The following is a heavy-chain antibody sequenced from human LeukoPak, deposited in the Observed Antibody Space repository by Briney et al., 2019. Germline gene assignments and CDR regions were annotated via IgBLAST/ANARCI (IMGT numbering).Heavy chain of an antibody. V-gene: IGHV4-39*07. J-gene: IGHJ5*02. D-gene: IGHD3-3*01. CDR1: GGSISSSSYY. CDR3: ARDLGSYYDFWSGLYNWFDP. CDR2: IYHSGST. Sequence: SETLSLTCTVSGGSISSSSYYWGWIRQPPGKGLEWIGSIYHSGSTYYNPSLKSRVTISVDTSKNQFSLKLSSVTAADTAVYYCARDLGSYYDFWSGLYNWFDPWGQGTLVTVSS.